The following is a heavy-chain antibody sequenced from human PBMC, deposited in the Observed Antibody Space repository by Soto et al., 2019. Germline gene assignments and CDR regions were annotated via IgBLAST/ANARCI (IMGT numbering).Heavy chain of an antibody. CDR2: INYSGST. CDR3: ARHDYSNYGNFKWFDP. Sequence: SETLSLTCIVSGGSISSSHYYRAWIRQPPGRGLEWIGTINYSGSTYYNPSLKSRVSISVDTSKNQFSLKLSSVTAADTAVYYCARHDYSNYGNFKWFDPWGQGTLVTVSS. CDR1: GGSISSSHYY. V-gene: IGHV4-39*01. D-gene: IGHD4-4*01. J-gene: IGHJ5*02.